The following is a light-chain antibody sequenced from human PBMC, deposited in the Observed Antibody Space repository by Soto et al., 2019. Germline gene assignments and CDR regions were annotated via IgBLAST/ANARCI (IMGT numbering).Light chain of an antibody. Sequence: QSALTQPRSVSGSPGQSVTISCTGPSSLFGSYNFVSWFQQYPGKAPKLIIYRFNERPSGVPDRFSGSKSGNTASLTISGLQADDEADYYCCSSAGTFTRVFGGGTKLTVL. J-gene: IGLJ3*02. CDR2: RFN. V-gene: IGLV2-11*01. CDR3: CSSAGTFTRV. CDR1: SSLFGSYNF.